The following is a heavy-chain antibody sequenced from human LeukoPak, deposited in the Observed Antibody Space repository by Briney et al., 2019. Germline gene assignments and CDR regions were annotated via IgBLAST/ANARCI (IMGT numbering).Heavy chain of an antibody. CDR2: IYPGDSDT. Sequence: GESLKISCKGSGYSFTSYWIGWVRQMPGKGLEWMGIIYPGDSDTRYSPSFQGQVTISADKSISTAYLQWSSLKASDTAMCYCARLSSITMVRGVLDYWGQGTLVTVSS. CDR1: GYSFTSYW. D-gene: IGHD3-10*01. CDR3: ARLSSITMVRGVLDY. J-gene: IGHJ4*02. V-gene: IGHV5-51*01.